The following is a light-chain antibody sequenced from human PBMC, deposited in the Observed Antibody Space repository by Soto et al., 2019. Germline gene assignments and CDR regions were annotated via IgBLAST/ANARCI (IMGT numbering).Light chain of an antibody. CDR3: QHYNNWPPWT. J-gene: IGKJ1*01. Sequence: GERATLSCRASQSVSSNLAWYQQKPGQAPRLLIYGASTRAIGIPARFSGSGSGTEFTLTISSLQSEDFAVYYCQHYNNWPPWTFGQGTKVDIK. CDR1: QSVSSN. V-gene: IGKV3-15*01. CDR2: GAS.